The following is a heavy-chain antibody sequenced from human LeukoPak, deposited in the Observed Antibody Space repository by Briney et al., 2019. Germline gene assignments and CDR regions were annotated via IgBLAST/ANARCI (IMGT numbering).Heavy chain of an antibody. V-gene: IGHV3-64*01. J-gene: IGHJ6*03. CDR1: GFTFSSYA. CDR3: ARDKYRVCYYYYMDV. D-gene: IGHD5/OR15-5a*01. Sequence: GGSLRLSCAASGFTFSSYAMHWVRQAPGKGLEYVSAISSNGGSTYYANSVKGRFTISRDNSKNTLYLQMGSLRAEDMAVYYCARDKYRVCYYYYMDVWGKGTTVTVSS. CDR2: ISSNGGST.